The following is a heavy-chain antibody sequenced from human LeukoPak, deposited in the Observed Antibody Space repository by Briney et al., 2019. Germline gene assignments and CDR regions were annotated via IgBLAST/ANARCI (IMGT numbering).Heavy chain of an antibody. D-gene: IGHD3-22*01. Sequence: GGSLRLSCAASGFTFSSYAMHWVRQAPGKGLEWVAVISYDGSNKYYADSVKGRFTISRDNSKNTLYLQMNSLRAEDTAVYYCEYYYDSSGYYYYDYWGQGTLVTVSS. J-gene: IGHJ4*02. CDR2: ISYDGSNK. CDR3: EYYYDSSGYYYYDY. CDR1: GFTFSSYA. V-gene: IGHV3-30*14.